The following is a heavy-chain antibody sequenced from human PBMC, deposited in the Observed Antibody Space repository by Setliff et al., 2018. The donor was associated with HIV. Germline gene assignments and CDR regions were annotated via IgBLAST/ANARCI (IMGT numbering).Heavy chain of an antibody. V-gene: IGHV4-4*07. CDR2: IYYTGST. CDR3: ARGFLRSRRRWFDP. CDR1: GGSFSGYH. D-gene: IGHD4-17*01. Sequence: PSETLSLTCSVSGGSFSGYHWNWIRQPAGKGLEWIGRIYYTGSTNYNPSLKSRVTMSVDTSKNQFSLKLSSVTAADTAVYYCARGFLRSRRRWFDPWGQGTLVTVSS. J-gene: IGHJ5*02.